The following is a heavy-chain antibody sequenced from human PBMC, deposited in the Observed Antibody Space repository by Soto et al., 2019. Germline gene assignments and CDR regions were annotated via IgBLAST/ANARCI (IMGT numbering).Heavy chain of an antibody. V-gene: IGHV3-33*01. CDR1: GFIFSGYG. J-gene: IGHJ5*02. D-gene: IGHD3-10*01. CDR2: IWFDGSII. Sequence: GGSLRLSCAASGFIFSGYGMHWVRQAPGKGLEWVAVIWFDGSIIYYADSVKGRFTISRDNSKNTLYLEMNTLRAEDTAVYYCARDMHRSYFDHRGQGTLVTVSS. CDR3: ARDMHRSYFDH.